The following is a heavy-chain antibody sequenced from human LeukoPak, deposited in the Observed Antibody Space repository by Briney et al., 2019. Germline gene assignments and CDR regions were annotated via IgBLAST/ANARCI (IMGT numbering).Heavy chain of an antibody. CDR1: GGTFSSYA. CDR3: ARGLLRFNYYFDY. CDR2: IIPIFGTA. J-gene: IGHJ4*02. D-gene: IGHD1-26*01. V-gene: IGHV1-69*05. Sequence: SVKVSCKASGGTFSSYAISWVRQAPGQGLEWMGGIIPIFGTANYAQKFQGRVTITTDESTSTAYMELSSLRSEDTAVYYCARGLLRFNYYFDYWGQGTLVTVSS.